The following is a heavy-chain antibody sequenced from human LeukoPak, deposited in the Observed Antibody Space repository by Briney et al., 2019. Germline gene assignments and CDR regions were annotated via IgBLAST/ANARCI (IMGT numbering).Heavy chain of an antibody. CDR2: IYSSGST. CDR1: GASISTYH. CDR3: ARDYDKAFDY. D-gene: IGHD3-9*01. J-gene: IGHJ4*02. Sequence: SETLSLTCTVSGASISTYHWSWLRQPAGKGLEWIGRIYSSGSTNYNPSLKSRVTMSVDTSRNQFSLKLSSGTAADTAVYYCARDYDKAFDYWGQGTLVTVSS. V-gene: IGHV4-4*07.